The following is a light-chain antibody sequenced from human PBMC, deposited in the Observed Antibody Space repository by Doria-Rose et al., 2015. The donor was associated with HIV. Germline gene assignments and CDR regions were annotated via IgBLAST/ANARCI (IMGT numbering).Light chain of an antibody. CDR1: QSISNW. Sequence: DIRLTQSPSTLSASVGDRVTITCRASQSISNWLAWYQQKPGQAPKLLIYKASTLQSGVPSSFRGSGSGTEFTLTINSLQPDDFATYYCQHFDKYFSWTFGHGTKVDIK. CDR3: QHFDKYFSWT. V-gene: IGKV1-5*03. CDR2: KAS. J-gene: IGKJ1*01.